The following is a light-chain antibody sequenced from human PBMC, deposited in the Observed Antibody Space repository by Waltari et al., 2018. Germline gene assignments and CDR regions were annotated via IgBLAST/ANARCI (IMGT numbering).Light chain of an antibody. CDR3: QRYNNWPSWT. Sequence: EIVMTQSPATLSVSPGESATLSCRASQSVSSNLAWYQQKPGQAPRPLIYGASTTATGIPARFSGSGSGTEFTLTISSLQSEDFAVYYCQRYNNWPSWTFGQGTKVEIK. V-gene: IGKV3-15*01. CDR1: QSVSSN. CDR2: GAS. J-gene: IGKJ1*01.